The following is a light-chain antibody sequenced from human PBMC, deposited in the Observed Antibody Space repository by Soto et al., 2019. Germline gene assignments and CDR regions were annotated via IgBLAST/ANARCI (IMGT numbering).Light chain of an antibody. CDR1: QSISSSY. V-gene: IGKV3-20*01. CDR3: QQYGSPIT. CDR2: GAS. Sequence: EIVMTQSPATLSVSPGERATLSCRASQSISSSYLAWYQQKPGQAPRLLIYGASSRATGIPDRFSGSGSGTDFTLTINRLEPEDFAVYYCQQYGSPITFGQGTRLEIK. J-gene: IGKJ5*01.